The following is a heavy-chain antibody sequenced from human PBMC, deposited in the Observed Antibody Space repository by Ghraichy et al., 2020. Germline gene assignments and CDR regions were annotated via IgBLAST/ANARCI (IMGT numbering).Heavy chain of an antibody. D-gene: IGHD2-15*01. Sequence: ESLNISCTVSGGSISSSSYYWGWIRQPPGKGLEWIGSIYYSGSTYYNPSLKSRVTISVDTSKNQFSLKLSSVTAADTAVYYCARLRILGVVPRPVFDYWGQGTLVTVSS. CDR3: ARLRILGVVPRPVFDY. V-gene: IGHV4-39*01. CDR1: GGSISSSSYY. J-gene: IGHJ4*02. CDR2: IYYSGST.